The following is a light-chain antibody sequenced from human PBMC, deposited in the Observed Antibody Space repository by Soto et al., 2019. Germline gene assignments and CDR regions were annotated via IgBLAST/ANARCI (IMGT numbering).Light chain of an antibody. J-gene: IGKJ5*01. Sequence: DIQMTQSPSSLSASLGDRVTITCQASQDITNYLNWYQQKPGKAPRLLLYDASSLETGVPSRFSGSGSGTDFTRTITSLQPEDVATHYCQHYDHLPITFGPGTRLEIK. CDR2: DAS. CDR1: QDITNY. V-gene: IGKV1-33*01. CDR3: QHYDHLPIT.